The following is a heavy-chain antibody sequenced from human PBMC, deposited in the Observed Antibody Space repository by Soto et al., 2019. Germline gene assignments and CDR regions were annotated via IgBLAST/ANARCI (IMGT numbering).Heavy chain of an antibody. Sequence: KPSETLSLTCAVSDYSISSGNWWGWVRQPPGKGLEWIAFMFYNGNIHYNPSLKSRVTMSVDTPKNQFSLKLSSVTAVDTAVYYCARIPRLGDPFDYWGQGTLVTVSS. CDR3: ARIPRLGDPFDY. CDR2: MFYNGNI. D-gene: IGHD3-16*01. J-gene: IGHJ4*02. V-gene: IGHV4-28*05. CDR1: DYSISSGNW.